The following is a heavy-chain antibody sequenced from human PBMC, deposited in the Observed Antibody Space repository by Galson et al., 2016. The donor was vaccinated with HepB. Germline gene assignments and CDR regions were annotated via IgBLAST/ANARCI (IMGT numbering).Heavy chain of an antibody. CDR2: ISGSGSSA. D-gene: IGHD2-2*01. CDR1: GFTFSSYA. J-gene: IGHJ4*02. CDR3: ARDSCSGNSCSKQFAY. Sequence: SLRLSCAASGFTFSSYAMSWVRQDPGKGLECVSGISGSGSSAYYGDSVKGRFTISRDNSKNTLYLQMNSLRAEDTAIYYCARDSCSGNSCSKQFAYWGQGNQVTVSS. V-gene: IGHV3-23*01.